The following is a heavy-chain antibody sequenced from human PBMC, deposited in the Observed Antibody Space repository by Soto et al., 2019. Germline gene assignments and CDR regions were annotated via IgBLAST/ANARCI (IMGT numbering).Heavy chain of an antibody. J-gene: IGHJ2*01. CDR2: IFWDDDK. Sequence: QITLKESGPPLVKPTQILTLTCTFSGFSLSTTGVAVGWIRQPPGKALEWLAVIFWDDDKRYSPSLKNKLTITKDTSKNQVVLTMTNVNPVDTATYYCARRRLRPSHFDLWGRGTLVTVSS. CDR3: ARRRLRPSHFDL. CDR1: GFSLSTTGVA. V-gene: IGHV2-5*02. D-gene: IGHD4-17*01.